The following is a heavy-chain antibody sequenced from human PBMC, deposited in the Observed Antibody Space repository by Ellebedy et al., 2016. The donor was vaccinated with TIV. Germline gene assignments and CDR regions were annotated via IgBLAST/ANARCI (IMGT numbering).Heavy chain of an antibody. V-gene: IGHV3-NL1*01. CDR2: IYSGGST. J-gene: IGHJ4*02. CDR3: AKDANWNYGGY. Sequence: GGSLRLSXAASGFTFSSYGMHWVRQAPGKGLEWVSVIYSGGSTYYADSVKGRFTISRDNSKNTLYLQMNSLRAEDTAVYYCAKDANWNYGGYWGQGTLVTVSS. CDR1: GFTFSSYG. D-gene: IGHD1-7*01.